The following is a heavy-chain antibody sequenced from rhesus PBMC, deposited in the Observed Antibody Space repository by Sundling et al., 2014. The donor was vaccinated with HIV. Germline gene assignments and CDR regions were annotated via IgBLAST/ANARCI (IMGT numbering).Heavy chain of an antibody. D-gene: IGHD6-13*01. CDR2: MYGSSTTT. CDR3: ARDIAVGNGLDS. Sequence: QVQLQESGPGLVTPSETLSLTCAVSGGSISESYRWSWIRQSPREGTWEWIGYMYGSSTTTNYNPSLKSRVTISRDTSKNQFSLKLRSVTAADTAVYYCARDIAVGNGLDSWGQGVVVSVSS. CDR1: GGSISESYR. V-gene: IGHV4S10*01. J-gene: IGHJ6*01.